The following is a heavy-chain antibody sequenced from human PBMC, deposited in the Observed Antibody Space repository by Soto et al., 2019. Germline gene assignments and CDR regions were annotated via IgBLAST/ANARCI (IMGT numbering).Heavy chain of an antibody. Sequence: ASVKVSCKVSGYTLTELSMHWVRQAPGKGLEWMGGFDPEDGETIYAQKFQGRVTMTRDTSTSTVYMELSSLRSEDTAVYYCARDEIGDHSRGYYSWFDPCGQGTLVTVLL. D-gene: IGHD3-22*01. CDR3: ARDEIGDHSRGYYSWFDP. J-gene: IGHJ5*02. CDR2: FDPEDGET. V-gene: IGHV1-24*01. CDR1: GYTLTELS.